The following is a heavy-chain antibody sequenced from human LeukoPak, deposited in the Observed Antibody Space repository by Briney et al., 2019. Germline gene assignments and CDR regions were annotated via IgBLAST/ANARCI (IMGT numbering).Heavy chain of an antibody. Sequence: SQTLSLTCTVSGGSISSGSYYWSWIRQPAGKGLEWIGRIYTSGSTNYNPSLKSRVTISVDTSKHQFSLKLSSVTAADTAVYYCARVGFESSISLSVPPYYDFWSGYYNEWFDPWGQGTLVTVPS. J-gene: IGHJ5*02. CDR2: IYTSGST. CDR3: ARVGFESSISLSVPPYYDFWSGYYNEWFDP. CDR1: GGSISSGSYY. V-gene: IGHV4-61*02. D-gene: IGHD3-3*01.